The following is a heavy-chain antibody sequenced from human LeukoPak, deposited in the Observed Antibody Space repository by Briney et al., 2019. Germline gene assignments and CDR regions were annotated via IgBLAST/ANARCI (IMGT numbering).Heavy chain of an antibody. V-gene: IGHV3-7*01. CDR3: ARGGHRQKEF. Sequence: GGSLRLSCAASGFTFSNYWMTWVRQSPGKGLEWVAIIKPDGSDRYSVDSEKGRFTVSRDNAKNSLYLQMSSLRAEDTAVYYCARGGHRQKEFWGQGTLVTVSS. CDR1: GFTFSNYW. D-gene: IGHD3-10*01. J-gene: IGHJ4*02. CDR2: IKPDGSDR.